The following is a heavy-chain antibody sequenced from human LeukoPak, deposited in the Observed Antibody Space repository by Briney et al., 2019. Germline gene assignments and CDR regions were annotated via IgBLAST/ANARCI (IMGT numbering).Heavy chain of an antibody. Sequence: PSETLSLTCTVSGGSISSSSYYWGWIRQPPGKGLEWIGSIYYSGSTYYNPSLKSRVTISVDTSKNQFSLKLSSVTAADTSVYYCEGGSYLYYYMDVWGKGTTVTISS. J-gene: IGHJ6*03. CDR2: IYYSGST. D-gene: IGHD1-26*01. CDR1: GGSISSSSYY. CDR3: EGGSYLYYYMDV. V-gene: IGHV4-39*01.